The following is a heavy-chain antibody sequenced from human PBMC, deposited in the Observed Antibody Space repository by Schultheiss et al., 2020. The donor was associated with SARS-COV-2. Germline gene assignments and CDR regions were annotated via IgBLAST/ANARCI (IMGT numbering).Heavy chain of an antibody. CDR2: ISYDGSNK. D-gene: IGHD4-17*01. Sequence: GGSLRLSCAASGFTFSSYGMHWVRQAPGKGLEWVAVISYDGSNKYYADSVKGRFTISRDNSKNTLYLQMNSLRAEDTAVYYCARAPLTVTTAEYFQHWGQGTLVTVSS. CDR1: GFTFSSYG. V-gene: IGHV3-30*03. CDR3: ARAPLTVTTAEYFQH. J-gene: IGHJ1*01.